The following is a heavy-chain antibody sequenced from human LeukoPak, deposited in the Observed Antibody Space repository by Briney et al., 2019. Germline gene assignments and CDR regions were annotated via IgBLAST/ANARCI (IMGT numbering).Heavy chain of an antibody. CDR2: IYTSGST. CDR1: GGSISSGSYY. V-gene: IGHV4-61*02. J-gene: IGHJ6*04. D-gene: IGHD3-3*01. Sequence: SQTLSLTCTVSGGSISSGSYYWSWIRQPAGKGLEWIGRIYTSGSTNYNPSLKSRVTISVDTSKNQFSLKLSSVTAADTAVYYCAVFTIFGVVPSADVWGKGTTVTVSS. CDR3: AVFTIFGVVPSADV.